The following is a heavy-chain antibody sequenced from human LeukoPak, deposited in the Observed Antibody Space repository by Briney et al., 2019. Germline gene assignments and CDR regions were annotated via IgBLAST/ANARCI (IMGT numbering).Heavy chain of an antibody. J-gene: IGHJ4*02. Sequence: SDTLSLTCTVSGGAVNSDNQYWSWIRQPPGKGLEWIGYIHHSGSTYYNPSLKSRLTISLDTSRNQFSLKMNSVTAADTAVYYCAKDNFGYGAMDCWGQGTLVTVSS. CDR2: IHHSGST. CDR3: AKDNFGYGAMDC. V-gene: IGHV4-30-4*02. D-gene: IGHD3-22*01. CDR1: GGAVNSDNQY.